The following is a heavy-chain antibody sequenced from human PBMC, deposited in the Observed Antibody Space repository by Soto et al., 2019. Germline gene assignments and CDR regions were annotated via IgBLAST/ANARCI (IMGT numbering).Heavy chain of an antibody. J-gene: IGHJ4*02. CDR1: GGSFSTYS. CDR3: AGGYNSRLDY. V-gene: IGHV1-69*02. Sequence: QVQLVQSGAEVKKPGSSVKVSCKASGGSFSTYSITWVRQTPGQGLEWMGRILPILDVANYAQKFQGRVTTAADNSTLAAYMELRGLSSEDTAVYYCAGGYNSRLDYWGQGTVVTVSS. D-gene: IGHD6-25*01. CDR2: ILPILDVA.